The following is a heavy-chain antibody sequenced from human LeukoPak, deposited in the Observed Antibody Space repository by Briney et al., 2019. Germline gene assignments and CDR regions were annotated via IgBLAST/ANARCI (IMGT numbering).Heavy chain of an antibody. Sequence: GGSLRLSCAASGFTIGYYWMTWVRQAPGKGLEWVANIKQDGSEKYYANSVKGRFTISRDNAKNSVYLQMSSLRAEDTAVYYCARAIGIAGSYWGQGTLVTVSS. CDR3: ARAIGIAGSY. D-gene: IGHD1-20*01. CDR2: IKQDGSEK. V-gene: IGHV3-7*01. CDR1: GFTIGYYW. J-gene: IGHJ4*02.